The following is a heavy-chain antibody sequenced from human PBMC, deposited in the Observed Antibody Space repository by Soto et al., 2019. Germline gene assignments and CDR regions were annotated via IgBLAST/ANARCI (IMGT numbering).Heavy chain of an antibody. CDR1: GFTFSSYA. CDR2: ISGSGGIT. V-gene: IGHV3-23*01. Sequence: GGSLRLSCAASGFTFSSYAMSWVRQAPGKGLEWVSAISGSGGITYYADSVKGRFTISRDNSKNTLYLQMNSLRVEDTAIFYCAKDLVVAATGGLFDFWGQGTLVTVSS. J-gene: IGHJ4*02. D-gene: IGHD2-15*01. CDR3: AKDLVVAATGGLFDF.